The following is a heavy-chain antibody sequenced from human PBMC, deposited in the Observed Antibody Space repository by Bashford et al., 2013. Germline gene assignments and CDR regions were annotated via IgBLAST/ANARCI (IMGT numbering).Heavy chain of an antibody. CDR3: AKATGRYSGYDWRHYYYYGMDV. V-gene: IGHV3-48*01. D-gene: IGHD5-12*01. Sequence: VRQAPGKGLEWVSYISSSSSTIYYADSVKGRFTISRDNSKNTLYLQMNSLRAEDTAVYYCAKATGRYSGYDWRHYYYYGMDVWGQGTTVTVSS. J-gene: IGHJ6*02. CDR2: ISSSSSTI.